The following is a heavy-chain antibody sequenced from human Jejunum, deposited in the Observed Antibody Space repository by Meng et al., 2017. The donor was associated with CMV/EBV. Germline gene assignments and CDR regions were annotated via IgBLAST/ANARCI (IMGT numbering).Heavy chain of an antibody. V-gene: IGHV4-34*01. D-gene: IGHD3-16*01. CDR2: INRRGSA. CDR3: ARGITAYGSFNK. Sequence: CGVFGGSFSSYCWSWLRQPPGKGLEWIGEINRRGSANYNPSLQSRLTILVDTSKQQFSLQLSSVTAADTAVYYCARGITAYGSFNKWGQGTLVTVSS. CDR1: GGSFSSYC. J-gene: IGHJ4*02.